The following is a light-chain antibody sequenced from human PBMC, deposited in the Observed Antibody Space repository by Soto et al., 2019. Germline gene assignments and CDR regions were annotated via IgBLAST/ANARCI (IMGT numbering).Light chain of an antibody. CDR3: QKYDSAPWT. J-gene: IGKJ1*01. CDR2: AAS. V-gene: IGKV1-27*01. Sequence: DIQMTQSPSSLSASVRDRVTITCRASQGISNYLAWYQQKPGKVPKLLIYAASTLQSGVPSRFSGSGSGTDFTLTISSLQPEDVETYYCQKYDSAPWTCGKGTKVEIK. CDR1: QGISNY.